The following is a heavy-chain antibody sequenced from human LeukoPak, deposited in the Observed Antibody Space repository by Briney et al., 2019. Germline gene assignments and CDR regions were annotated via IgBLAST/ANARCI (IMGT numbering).Heavy chain of an antibody. CDR3: ASGSDWYKVLDY. J-gene: IGHJ4*02. CDR1: GFTFSSYE. CDR2: ISRSGSTM. D-gene: IGHD6-19*01. Sequence: GGSLRLSCAASGFTFSSYEMNWVRQAPGKGLEWVSYISRSGSTMYYADSVKGRFTISRDNAKNSLYLQMNSLKAEDTAVYYCASGSDWYKVLDYWGQGTLVTVSS. V-gene: IGHV3-48*03.